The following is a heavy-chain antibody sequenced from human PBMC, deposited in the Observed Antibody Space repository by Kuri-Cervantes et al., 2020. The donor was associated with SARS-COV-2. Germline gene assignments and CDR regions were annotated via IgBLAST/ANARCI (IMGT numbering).Heavy chain of an antibody. V-gene: IGHV4-39*07. CDR1: GGSISSSSYY. CDR2: IYYSGST. CDR3: AREDLSVVVPAAFFDY. Sequence: SETLSLTCTVSGGSISSSSYYWGWIRQPPGKGLEWIGSIYYSGSTYYNPSLKSRVTISVDTSKNQFSLKLSPVTAADTAVYYCAREDLSVVVPAAFFDYWGQGTLVTVSS. D-gene: IGHD2-2*01. J-gene: IGHJ4*02.